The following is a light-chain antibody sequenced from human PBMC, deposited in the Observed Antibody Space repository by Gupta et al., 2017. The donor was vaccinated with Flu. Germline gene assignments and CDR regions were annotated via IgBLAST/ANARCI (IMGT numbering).Light chain of an antibody. CDR2: DAS. J-gene: IGKJ2*01. Sequence: EIVLTQSPATLSLSPGERATLSCRASQSVSSYLAWYQQKPGQAPRLLIYDASNRDTGIPARFSGSGYGTDFTLTISSREPEDFAVYYCQQHSNWPMYTFGQGTKVDIK. CDR3: QQHSNWPMYT. V-gene: IGKV3-11*01. CDR1: QSVSSY.